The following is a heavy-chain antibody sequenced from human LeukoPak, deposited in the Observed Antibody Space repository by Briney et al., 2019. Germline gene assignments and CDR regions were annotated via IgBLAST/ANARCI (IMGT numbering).Heavy chain of an antibody. CDR3: AKDYFDSSGYSGVFDY. J-gene: IGHJ4*02. Sequence: PGGSLRLSCAASGFTFRSYAMSWVRQAPGKGLEWVSAISAGGGSTYYADSVKGRFTISRDNSKTTLYLQMNSLRAEDTAVYYCAKDYFDSSGYSGVFDYWGQGTLGTVSS. V-gene: IGHV3-23*01. D-gene: IGHD3-22*01. CDR2: ISAGGGST. CDR1: GFTFRSYA.